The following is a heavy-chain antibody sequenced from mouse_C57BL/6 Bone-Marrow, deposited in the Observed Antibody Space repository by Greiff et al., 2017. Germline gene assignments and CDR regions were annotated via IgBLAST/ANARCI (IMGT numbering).Heavy chain of an antibody. J-gene: IGHJ4*01. CDR3: TSLYYKDAMDY. Sequence: EVQGVESGEGLVKPGGSLKLSCAASGFTFSSYAMSWVRQTPEKSLEWVAYISSGGDYICYADTVQGRFTISRDNARNTLYLQMSSLKSEDTAMYYCTSLYYKDAMDYWGQGTSVTVSS. D-gene: IGHD2-12*01. V-gene: IGHV5-9-1*02. CDR2: ISSGGDYI. CDR1: GFTFSSYA.